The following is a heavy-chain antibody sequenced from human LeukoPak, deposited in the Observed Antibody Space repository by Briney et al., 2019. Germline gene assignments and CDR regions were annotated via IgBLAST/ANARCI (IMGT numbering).Heavy chain of an antibody. D-gene: IGHD2/OR15-2a*01. CDR1: GFTVSSNY. CDR2: IRGDGSDA. J-gene: IGHJ4*02. V-gene: IGHV3-74*01. CDR3: ARDWFHAIDY. Sequence: GGSLRLSCAASGFTVSSNYMSWVRQVPGRGLIWVSRIRGDGSDARYAESVKGRFTISRDNAENTLYLQMSSLRDEDTAVYYCARDWFHAIDYWGQGTLVTVSS.